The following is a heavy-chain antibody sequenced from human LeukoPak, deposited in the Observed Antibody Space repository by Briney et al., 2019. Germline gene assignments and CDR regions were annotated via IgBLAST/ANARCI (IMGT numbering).Heavy chain of an antibody. V-gene: IGHV3-53*01. CDR3: AKDGGLWVSAHWGDS. J-gene: IGHJ4*02. Sequence: GGSLRLSCAASGFTVSTKYMNWVRQAPGKGLEWVSVIYSGGSTYYADSVKGRFTVSRDDSKNTLYLQMNSLRAEDTAVYYCAKDGGLWVSAHWGDSWGRGPLVTVSS. CDR1: GFTVSTKY. D-gene: IGHD7-27*01. CDR2: IYSGGST.